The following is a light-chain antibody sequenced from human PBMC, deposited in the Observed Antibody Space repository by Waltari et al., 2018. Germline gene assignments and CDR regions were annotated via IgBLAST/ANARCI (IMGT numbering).Light chain of an antibody. Sequence: DIVLTQSPGTLSLSPGESATLSCRASQSVSRTLAWYQQKPGQAPKLLIYGASIRATGIPDRFTGSGSGTDFSLTISSLEPEDFAIYFCQHYVRLPATFGQGTKVEIK. CDR3: QHYVRLPAT. J-gene: IGKJ1*01. CDR1: QSVSRT. CDR2: GAS. V-gene: IGKV3-20*01.